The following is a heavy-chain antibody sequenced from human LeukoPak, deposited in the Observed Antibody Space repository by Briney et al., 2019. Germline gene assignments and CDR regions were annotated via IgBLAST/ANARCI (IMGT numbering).Heavy chain of an antibody. J-gene: IGHJ5*02. CDR3: ARAIAAAGSNWFDP. D-gene: IGHD6-13*01. CDR2: MNPNSGKT. V-gene: IGHV1-8*01. CDR1: GYTFTNYD. Sequence: ASVKVSCKASGYTFTNYDMNWVRQATGQGLEWMGWMNPNSGKTGYAQKFQGRVTMTRKTSISTAYMELSSLRSEDTAVYYCARAIAAAGSNWFDPWGQGTLVTVSS.